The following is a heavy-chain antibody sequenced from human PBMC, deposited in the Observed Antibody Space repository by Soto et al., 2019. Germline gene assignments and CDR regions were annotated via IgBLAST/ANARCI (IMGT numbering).Heavy chain of an antibody. V-gene: IGHV1-69*01. D-gene: IGHD6-13*01. CDR2: IIPIFGTA. CDR3: ERRFAGDSSSWSGFDP. Sequence: QVQLVQSGAEVKKPGSSVKVSCKASGGSFSNYAITWVRQAPGQGLEWMGGIIPIFGTANYAQKFQGKVTITADESTSTAYMELSSLRSDDTAVYYCERRFAGDSSSWSGFDPWGQGTLVIVSS. J-gene: IGHJ5*02. CDR1: GGSFSNYA.